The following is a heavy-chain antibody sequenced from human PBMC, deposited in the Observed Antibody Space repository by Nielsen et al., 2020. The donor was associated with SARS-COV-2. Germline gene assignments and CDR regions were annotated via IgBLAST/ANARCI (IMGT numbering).Heavy chain of an antibody. J-gene: IGHJ5*02. CDR1: RYTFTSYY. D-gene: IGHD2/OR15-2a*01. CDR2: INPSGGST. V-gene: IGHV1-46*01. CDR3: ARAKTDGLIEPPVFYNWFDP. Sequence: ASVKVSCKASRYTFTSYYMHWVRQAPGQGLEWMGIINPSGGSTSYAQKFQGRVTMTRDTSTSTVYMELSSLRSEDTALYHCARAKTDGLIEPPVFYNWFDPWGQGTLVTVSS.